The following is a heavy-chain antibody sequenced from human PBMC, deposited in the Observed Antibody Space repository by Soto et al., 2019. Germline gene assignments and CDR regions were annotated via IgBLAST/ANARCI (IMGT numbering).Heavy chain of an antibody. Sequence: QVQLVESGGGVVQPGRSXRLSCAASGFTFSSYGLHWVRQAPGKGLEWVAVISYDGSNKYYADSVKGRFTISRDNSKNTRYLQMNSLRAEDTAVYYCAKGYYGEPEPPWFDPWGQGTLVTVSS. CDR1: GFTFSSYG. CDR3: AKGYYGEPEPPWFDP. CDR2: ISYDGSNK. V-gene: IGHV3-30*18. J-gene: IGHJ5*02. D-gene: IGHD1-26*01.